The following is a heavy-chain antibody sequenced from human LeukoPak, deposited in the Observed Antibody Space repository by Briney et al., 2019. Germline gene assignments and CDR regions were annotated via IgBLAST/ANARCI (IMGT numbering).Heavy chain of an antibody. V-gene: IGHV4-59*01. CDR2: IYYSGST. J-gene: IGHJ3*02. D-gene: IGHD6-6*01. Sequence: PSETLSLTCTVSGGSISSYYWSWIRQPPGKGLEWIGYIYYSGSTNYNPSLKSRVTISLDTSENQFSLKLRSVPTADTAVYYCARGSIAARNDAFDIWGQGTMVTVSS. CDR1: GGSISSYY. CDR3: ARGSIAARNDAFDI.